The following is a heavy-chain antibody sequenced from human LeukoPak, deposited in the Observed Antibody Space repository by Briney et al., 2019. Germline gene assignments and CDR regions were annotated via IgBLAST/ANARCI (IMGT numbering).Heavy chain of an antibody. CDR2: IYYSGST. CDR3: ARTVVVVTAVDY. Sequence: PSETLSLTCTVSGGSISSSSYYWGWIRQPPGKGLEWIGSIYYSGSTYYNPSLKSRVTISVDTSKNQFSLKLSSVTAADTAVDYCARTVVVVTAVDYWGQGTLVTVSS. J-gene: IGHJ4*02. V-gene: IGHV4-39*07. D-gene: IGHD2-21*02. CDR1: GGSISSSSYY.